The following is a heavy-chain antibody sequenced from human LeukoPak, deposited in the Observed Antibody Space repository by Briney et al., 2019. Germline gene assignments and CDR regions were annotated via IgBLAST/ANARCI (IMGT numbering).Heavy chain of an antibody. CDR2: ISYDGSNK. D-gene: IGHD2-2*01. CDR1: GFTFSSYA. J-gene: IGHJ6*03. CDR3: ATPPDIEYCSSTSCSNMDV. Sequence: GRSLRLSCAASGFTFSSYAMHWVRQAPGKGLEWVAVISYDGSNKYYADSVKGRFTISRDNSKNTLYLQMNSLRAEDTAVYYCATPPDIEYCSSTSCSNMDVWGKGTTVTVSS. V-gene: IGHV3-30-3*01.